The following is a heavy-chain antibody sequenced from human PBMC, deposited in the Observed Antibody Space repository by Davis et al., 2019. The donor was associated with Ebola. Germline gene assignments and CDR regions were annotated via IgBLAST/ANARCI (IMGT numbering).Heavy chain of an antibody. CDR1: GGSFSGYY. D-gene: IGHD2-2*01. CDR2: INHSGST. CDR3: ARGDCSSTSCSLRYNWFDP. V-gene: IGHV4-34*01. J-gene: IGHJ5*02. Sequence: PGGSLRLSCAVYGGSFSGYYWSWIRQPPGKGLEWIGEINHSGSTNYNPSLKSRVTISVDTSKNQFSLKLSSVTAADTAVYYCARGDCSSTSCSLRYNWFDPWGQGTLVTVSS.